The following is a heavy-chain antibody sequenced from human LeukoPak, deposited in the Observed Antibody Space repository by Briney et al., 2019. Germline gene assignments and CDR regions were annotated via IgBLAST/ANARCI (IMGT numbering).Heavy chain of an antibody. V-gene: IGHV4-34*01. CDR1: GGSFSGYY. CDR3: AAGSWYDRFDY. J-gene: IGHJ4*02. D-gene: IGHD6-13*01. Sequence: SETLSLTCAVYGGSFSGYYWSWIRQPPGKGLEWIGEINHSGSTNYNPSLKSRVTISVDTSKNQFSLKLSSVTAADTAVYYCAAGSWYDRFDYWGQGTLVTVSS. CDR2: INHSGST.